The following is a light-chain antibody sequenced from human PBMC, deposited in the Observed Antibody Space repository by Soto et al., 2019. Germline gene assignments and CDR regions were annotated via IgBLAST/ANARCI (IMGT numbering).Light chain of an antibody. CDR2: DAS. CDR1: QDISNY. Sequence: DIQMTQSPSSLSASVGDRVTITCPASQDISNYLNWYQQNPGKAPKLLIYDASNLETGVPSRFSGSGSGTDFTFTISSLPPEDISTYYCQQYDNLPLTCGGGPKVEIK. J-gene: IGKJ4*01. V-gene: IGKV1-33*01. CDR3: QQYDNLPLT.